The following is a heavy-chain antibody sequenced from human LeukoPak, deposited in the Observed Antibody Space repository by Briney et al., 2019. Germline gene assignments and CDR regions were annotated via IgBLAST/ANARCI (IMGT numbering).Heavy chain of an antibody. D-gene: IGHD2-21*01. Sequence: GGSLRLSCAASGFTFSSYWMSWVRQAPGKGLEWVANIKQDGSEKYYVDSVKGRFTISRDNAKNSLYLQMNSLRAEDTAVYYCARERQDNFVVVIAIWPGDAFDIWGQGTMVTVSS. CDR2: IKQDGSEK. J-gene: IGHJ3*02. V-gene: IGHV3-7*01. CDR1: GFTFSSYW. CDR3: ARERQDNFVVVIAIWPGDAFDI.